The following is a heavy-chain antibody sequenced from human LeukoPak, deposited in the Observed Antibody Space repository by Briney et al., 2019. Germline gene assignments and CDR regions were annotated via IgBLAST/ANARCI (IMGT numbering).Heavy chain of an antibody. CDR2: TYYRSKWYN. V-gene: IGHV6-1*01. Sequence: SQTLSLTCAISGDSVSSNSAAWNWIRQSPSRGLEWLGRTYYRSKWYNDYAVSVKSRITINPDTSKNQFSLQLNSVTPEDTAVYYCAREGGSMVRGVIITDYYYYMDVWGKGTTVTVSS. D-gene: IGHD3-10*01. J-gene: IGHJ6*03. CDR1: GDSVSSNSAA. CDR3: AREGGSMVRGVIITDYYYYMDV.